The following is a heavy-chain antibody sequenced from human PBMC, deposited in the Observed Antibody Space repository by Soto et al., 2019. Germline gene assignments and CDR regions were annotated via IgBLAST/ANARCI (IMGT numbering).Heavy chain of an antibody. CDR3: ARGIEGWYQGRYYYGMDV. Sequence: QVQLQESGPGLVKPSETLSLTCTVSGGSVSSGSYYWSWIRQPPGKGLEWIGYIYYSGSTNYNPSLKSRVTISVDTPKTPSSLKLSSVTAADTAVYYCARGIEGWYQGRYYYGMDVWGQGTTVTVSS. CDR2: IYYSGST. J-gene: IGHJ6*02. V-gene: IGHV4-61*01. D-gene: IGHD6-19*01. CDR1: GGSVSSGSYY.